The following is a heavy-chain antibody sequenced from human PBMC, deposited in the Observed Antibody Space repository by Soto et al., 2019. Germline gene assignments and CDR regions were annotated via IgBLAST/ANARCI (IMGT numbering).Heavy chain of an antibody. CDR3: GKVADSGDYTVDR. Sequence: EVQLVESGGMLVQPGGSLRLSCAASGLTLSTSSMNWVRQAPGKGLEWISYIRRHTSVTAYADSVKGRFTISRDSAKNALELQMDSRRVEDTAVYDCGKVADSGDYTVDRWGQGTWVTVSS. CDR2: IRRHTSVT. V-gene: IGHV3-48*01. D-gene: IGHD3-22*01. J-gene: IGHJ5*02. CDR1: GLTLSTSS.